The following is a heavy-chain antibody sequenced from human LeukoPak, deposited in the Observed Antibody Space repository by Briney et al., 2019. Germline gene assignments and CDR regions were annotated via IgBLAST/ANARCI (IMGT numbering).Heavy chain of an antibody. V-gene: IGHV3-15*01. CDR2: FKSKTDGGTT. CDR1: GFTFTNAW. Sequence: GRSLRLSCAASGFTFTNAWMSWVRQAPGKGLEWVGRFKSKTDGGTTDYAARVKGRFAISKDDSKNTLYLQMNSLKTEDTAVYYCATTPYDYVWGSYRPFDYWGQGTLVTVSS. D-gene: IGHD3-16*02. CDR3: ATTPYDYVWGSYRPFDY. J-gene: IGHJ4*02.